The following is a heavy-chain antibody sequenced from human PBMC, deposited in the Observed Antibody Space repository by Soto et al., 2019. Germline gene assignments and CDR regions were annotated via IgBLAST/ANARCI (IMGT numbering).Heavy chain of an antibody. CDR1: GGSISSYY. J-gene: IGHJ4*02. V-gene: IGHV4-59*01. D-gene: IGHD3-10*01. CDR2: IHYSGST. Sequence: QVQLQESGPGLVKPSETLSLTCTVSGGSISSYYWNWIRQPPGKGLEWIGYIHYSGSTNYNPSLKSRVTISVATPKNQFSLKLRSGTAADTAVYYCARGTYYFDSWGQGTLVTVSS. CDR3: ARGTYYFDS.